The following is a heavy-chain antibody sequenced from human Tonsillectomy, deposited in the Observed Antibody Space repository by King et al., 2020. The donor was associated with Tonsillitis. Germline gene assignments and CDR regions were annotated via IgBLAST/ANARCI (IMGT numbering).Heavy chain of an antibody. CDR1: GFTFSSFA. CDR3: AKGFSGVYRAFDF. V-gene: IGHV3-23*04. D-gene: IGHD6-13*01. Sequence: EVQLVESGGGLVQPGGSLRLSCAASGFTFSSFAMNWVRQAPGKGLEWGSAISGSGDSTYFADSVKGRFTISRDDSKNTLYLVMNSLRAEDTAVYYCAKGFSGVYRAFDFWGQGTMVTVSS. J-gene: IGHJ3*01. CDR2: ISGSGDST.